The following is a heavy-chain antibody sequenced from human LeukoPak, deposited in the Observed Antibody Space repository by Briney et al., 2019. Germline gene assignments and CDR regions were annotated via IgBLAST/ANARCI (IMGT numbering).Heavy chain of an antibody. Sequence: GASVKVSCKASGGTFSSYAISWVRQAPGQGLEWMGGIIPIFGTANYAQKFQGRVTITADESTSTAYMELSSLRSEDTAVYCCARVSTVNGKYNWFDPWGQGTLVTVSS. CDR2: IIPIFGTA. D-gene: IGHD4-11*01. CDR3: ARVSTVNGKYNWFDP. CDR1: GGTFSSYA. V-gene: IGHV1-69*13. J-gene: IGHJ5*02.